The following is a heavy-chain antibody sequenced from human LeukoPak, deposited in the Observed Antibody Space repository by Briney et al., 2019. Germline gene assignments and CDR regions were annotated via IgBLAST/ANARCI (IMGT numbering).Heavy chain of an antibody. J-gene: IGHJ2*01. CDR1: GGSFSGYY. CDR3: ARGPFTWARYFGL. D-gene: IGHD7-27*01. Sequence: PSETLSLTCAVYGGSFSGYYWSWIRQPPGKGLEWIGEINHGGSTNYNPSLKSRVTISVDTSKNQFPLKLSSVTAADTAVYYCARGPFTWARYFGLWGRGTLVTVSS. CDR2: INHGGST. V-gene: IGHV4-34*01.